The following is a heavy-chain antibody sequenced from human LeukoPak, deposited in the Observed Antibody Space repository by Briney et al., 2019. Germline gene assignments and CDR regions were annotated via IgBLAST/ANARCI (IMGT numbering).Heavy chain of an antibody. V-gene: IGHV1-8*01. Sequence: ASVKVSCKASGYTFTSYDINWVRQATGQGLEWMGWMNPNSGNTGYAQKFQGRVTMTRNTSISTAYMELSSLRSEDTAVYYCARGLPFWNYRHNWFDPWGQGTLVTVSS. CDR2: MNPNSGNT. J-gene: IGHJ5*02. D-gene: IGHD1-7*01. CDR3: ARGLPFWNYRHNWFDP. CDR1: GYTFTSYD.